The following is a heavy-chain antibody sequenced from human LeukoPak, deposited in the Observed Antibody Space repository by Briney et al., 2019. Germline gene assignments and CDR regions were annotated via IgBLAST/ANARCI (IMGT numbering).Heavy chain of an antibody. CDR1: GFTFSSYA. D-gene: IGHD1/OR15-1a*01. J-gene: IGHJ4*02. Sequence: GGSLRLSCAASGFTFSSYAMHWARQAPGKGLEWVAVISYDGSNKYYADSVKGRFTISRDNSKNTLYLQMNSLRAEDTAVYYCARDTGNTVYWGQGTLVTVSS. CDR3: ARDTGNTVY. V-gene: IGHV3-30*04. CDR2: ISYDGSNK.